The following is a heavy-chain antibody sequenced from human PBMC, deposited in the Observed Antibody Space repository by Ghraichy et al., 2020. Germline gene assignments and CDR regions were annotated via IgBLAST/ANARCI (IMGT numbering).Heavy chain of an antibody. CDR3: ARHVTSPSWRRFDY. CDR2: IYPRDSNT. Sequence: GESLNISCKGSGYSFTSYWIAWVRQMPGKGLEWMGIIYPRDSNTKYSPSFQGQVTISADKSISTAYLQWTSLKASDTAIYYCARHVTSPSWRRFDYWGQGALVTVSS. CDR1: GYSFTSYW. V-gene: IGHV5-51*01. D-gene: IGHD2-2*01. J-gene: IGHJ4*02.